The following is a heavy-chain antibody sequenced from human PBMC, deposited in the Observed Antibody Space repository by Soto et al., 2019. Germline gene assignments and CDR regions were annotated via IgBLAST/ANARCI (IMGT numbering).Heavy chain of an antibody. D-gene: IGHD3-9*01. CDR3: ATSRPLRYFDWSGHAFDI. V-gene: IGHV1-69*06. CDR1: GGTFSSYA. J-gene: IGHJ3*02. Sequence: QVQLVQSGAEVKKPGSSVKVSCKASGGTFSSYAISWVRQAPGQGLEWMGGIIPIFGTENYAQKFQGRVTITADKSTSTAYMELSSLRSEDTAVYYCATSRPLRYFDWSGHAFDIWGQGTMVTVSS. CDR2: IIPIFGTE.